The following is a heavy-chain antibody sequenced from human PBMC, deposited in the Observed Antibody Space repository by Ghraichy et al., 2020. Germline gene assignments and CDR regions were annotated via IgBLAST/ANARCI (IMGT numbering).Heavy chain of an antibody. D-gene: IGHD2-21*02. CDR2: ISGSGGST. CDR3: AKGGGLYCGGDCYPDY. Sequence: GGSLRLSCAASGFTFSSYAMSWVRQAPGKGLEWVSAISGSGGSTYYADSVKGRFTISRDNSKNTLYLQMNSLRAEDTAVYYCAKGGGLYCGGDCYPDYWGQGTLVTVSS. J-gene: IGHJ4*02. CDR1: GFTFSSYA. V-gene: IGHV3-23*01.